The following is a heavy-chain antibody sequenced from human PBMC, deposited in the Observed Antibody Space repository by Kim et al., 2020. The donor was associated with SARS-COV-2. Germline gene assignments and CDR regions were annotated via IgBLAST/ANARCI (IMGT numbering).Heavy chain of an antibody. CDR1: GFTFSSYA. J-gene: IGHJ4*02. V-gene: IGHV3-30-3*01. CDR2: ISYDGSNK. CDR3: ARDSGFSATTQSMIDY. Sequence: GGSLRLSCAASGFTFSSYAMHWVRQAPGKGLEWVAVISYDGSNKYYADSVKGRFTISRDNSKNTLYLQMNSLRAEDTAVYYCARDSGFSATTQSMIDYWGQGTLVTVSS. D-gene: IGHD5-12*01.